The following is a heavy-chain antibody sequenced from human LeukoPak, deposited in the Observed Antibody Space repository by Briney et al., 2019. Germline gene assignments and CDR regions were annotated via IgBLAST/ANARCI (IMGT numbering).Heavy chain of an antibody. CDR2: IYTGGST. V-gene: IGHV3-66*01. J-gene: IGHJ6*02. CDR3: ARTLNYQYYAMDV. Sequence: GGSLRLSCAASGFTVSSDYMTWVRQAPGKGLEWVSVIYTGGSTYYADSVKGRFTISRDDSKNTVYLQMSNLRVEDTALYYCARTLNYQYYAMDVWGQGTTVTVSS. CDR1: GFTVSSDY.